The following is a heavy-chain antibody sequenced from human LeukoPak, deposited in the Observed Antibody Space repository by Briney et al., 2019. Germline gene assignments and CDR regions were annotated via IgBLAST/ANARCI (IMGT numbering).Heavy chain of an antibody. J-gene: IGHJ3*02. D-gene: IGHD3-16*01. CDR1: GGTFSSYA. CDR2: IIPILGIA. Sequence: SVKVSCKASGGTFSSYAISWVRQAPGQGLEWMGRIIPILGIANYAQKFQGRVTITADKSTSTAYMELSSLRSEDTAVYYCAQVGGSTAGASDIWGQGTMVTVSS. V-gene: IGHV1-69*04. CDR3: AQVGGSTAGASDI.